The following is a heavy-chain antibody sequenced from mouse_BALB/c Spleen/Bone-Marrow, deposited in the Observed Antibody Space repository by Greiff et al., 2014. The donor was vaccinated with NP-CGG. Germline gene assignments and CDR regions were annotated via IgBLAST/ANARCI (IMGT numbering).Heavy chain of an antibody. J-gene: IGHJ4*01. Sequence: VKLMESGAELARPGASVKLSCKASGYTFTSYWMQWVKQRPGQGLEWIGAIYPGDGDTRYTQKFRGKATLTADKSSNTAYMLLSSLTSEDSAVYFCASPYGNYDAMDYWGQGTSVTVSS. CDR3: ASPYGNYDAMDY. D-gene: IGHD2-1*01. V-gene: IGHV1-87*01. CDR1: GYTFTSYW. CDR2: IYPGDGDT.